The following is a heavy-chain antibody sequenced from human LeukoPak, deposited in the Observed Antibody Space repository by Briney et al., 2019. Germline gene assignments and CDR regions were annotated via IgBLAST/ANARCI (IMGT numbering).Heavy chain of an antibody. CDR3: ARHNEAYSNFDS. Sequence: SETLSLTCAVSGASVSSGSYYWSWIRQPPGKGLEWIGYIYYSGRTNYNPSLKSRVTVSVDTSKNQFSLKLDSVTAADTALYFCARHNEAYSNFDSWGQGTLVTVSS. D-gene: IGHD4-11*01. V-gene: IGHV4-61*01. J-gene: IGHJ4*02. CDR1: GASVSSGSYY. CDR2: IYYSGRT.